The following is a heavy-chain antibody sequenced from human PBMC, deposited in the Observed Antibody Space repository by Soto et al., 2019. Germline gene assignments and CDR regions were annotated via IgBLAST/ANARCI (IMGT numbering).Heavy chain of an antibody. J-gene: IGHJ4*02. CDR3: ARGRHTVVDY. V-gene: IGHV4-31*03. D-gene: IGHD4-17*01. Sequence: QVQLQESGPGLVKPSQTLSLTCTVSGGSISSGGYSWSWIRQHTGKGLEWIGYIYDSGSTYYNPSHKSRVTLSGDTSKNHGSLKLRSVTDADTAVYYCARGRHTVVDYWGQGTLGTVSS. CDR1: GGSISSGGYS. CDR2: IYDSGST.